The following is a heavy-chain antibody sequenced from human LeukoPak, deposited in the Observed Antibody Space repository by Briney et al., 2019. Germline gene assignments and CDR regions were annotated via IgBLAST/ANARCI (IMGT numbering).Heavy chain of an antibody. J-gene: IGHJ4*02. D-gene: IGHD3-3*01. Sequence: GGSLRTSCKGSGYTFSSYWIGWVRQMPGKGLEWMGIIYPGDSDTRYSPSLQGQVTISVDTSIGTAYLQWSSLKASDTAIYYCARQNDFRLDYWGQGTLVTVSS. CDR3: ARQNDFRLDY. CDR1: GYTFSSYW. CDR2: IYPGDSDT. V-gene: IGHV5-51*01.